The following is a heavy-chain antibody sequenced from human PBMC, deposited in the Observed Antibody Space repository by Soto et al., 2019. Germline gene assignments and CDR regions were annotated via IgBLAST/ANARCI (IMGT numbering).Heavy chain of an antibody. D-gene: IGHD2-21*02. CDR1: GFTFSSYG. CDR3: ARENVWQVTANPYNRFDP. V-gene: IGHV3-33*01. CDR2: IWYDGSNK. Sequence: QVQLVESGGGVVQPGRSLRLSCAASGFTFSSYGMHWVRQAPGKGLEWVAVIWYDGSNKYYADSVKGRFTISRDNSKNTLYLKMNSLRAEDTAVYYCARENVWQVTANPYNRFDPWGQGPLVTVSS. J-gene: IGHJ5*02.